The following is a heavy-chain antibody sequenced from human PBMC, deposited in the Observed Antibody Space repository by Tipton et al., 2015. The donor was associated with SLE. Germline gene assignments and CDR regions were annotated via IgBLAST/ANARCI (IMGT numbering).Heavy chain of an antibody. D-gene: IGHD3-10*01. CDR1: GGTFSSYA. J-gene: IGHJ3*02. CDR2: IIPIFGTT. CDR3: ARGNSMVRGVGDAFDI. V-gene: IGHV1-69*05. Sequence: QSGAEVKKPGSSVKVSCKASGGTFSSYAISWVRQAPGQGLEWMGGIIPIFGTTNYAQKFQGRVTITTDESTSTAYMELSSLRSEDTAVYYCARGNSMVRGVGDAFDIWGQGTMVTVSS.